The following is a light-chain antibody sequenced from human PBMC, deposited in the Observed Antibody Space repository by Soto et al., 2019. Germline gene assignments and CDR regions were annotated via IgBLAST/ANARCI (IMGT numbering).Light chain of an antibody. CDR3: KQYVSAPIT. J-gene: IGKJ5*01. CDR2: GAS. Sequence: EIVLTQSPGTLSLSPGERASLSCGASQSISSSFLAWYQQKPGQAPGLLIYGASSRATGIPDRFSGTGSETGFTLTISRLEPEDFAVYYCKQYVSAPITFGQGTRLEIK. CDR1: QSISSSF. V-gene: IGKV3-20*01.